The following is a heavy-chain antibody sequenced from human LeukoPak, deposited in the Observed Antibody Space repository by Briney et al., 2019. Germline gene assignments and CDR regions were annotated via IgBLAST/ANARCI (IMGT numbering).Heavy chain of an antibody. D-gene: IGHD6-19*01. J-gene: IGHJ6*02. V-gene: IGHV1-2*02. Sequence: ASVKVSCMASGYTFTGYYMHWVRQAPGQGLEWMGWIDPNSGGTNYAQKFQGRVTMTRDTSISTAYMELSRLRSDDTAVYYCARDRTEQWLGNYYYYGMDVWGQGTTVTVSS. CDR1: GYTFTGYY. CDR3: ARDRTEQWLGNYYYYGMDV. CDR2: IDPNSGGT.